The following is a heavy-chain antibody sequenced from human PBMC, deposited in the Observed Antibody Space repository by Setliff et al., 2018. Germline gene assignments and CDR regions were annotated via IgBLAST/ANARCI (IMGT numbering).Heavy chain of an antibody. Sequence: SETLSLTCTVSGGSISTYYWSWIRQPPGKGLEYIGYVYYSGTANYSTSLKSRVIISVDTSKNQLSLNLRSVTAADTAVYYCARGGTFRYFDYWGQGTPVTVSS. CDR2: VYYSGTA. D-gene: IGHD5-12*01. J-gene: IGHJ4*02. V-gene: IGHV4-59*01. CDR1: GGSISTYY. CDR3: ARGGTFRYFDY.